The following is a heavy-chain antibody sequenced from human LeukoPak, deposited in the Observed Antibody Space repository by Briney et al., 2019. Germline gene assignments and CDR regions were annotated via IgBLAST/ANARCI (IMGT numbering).Heavy chain of an antibody. CDR1: VYTFTVYY. D-gene: IGHD4-17*01. J-gene: IGHJ4*02. CDR2: INTNSGGT. CDR3: ARVPANTATTNFDH. Sequence: ASVTVSFKAFVYTFTVYYIHWVRQAPGQGLAWMGCINTNSGGTNYAQKFQGRVTMTRDTSISTAYMERSRLRSDDTAVYYCARVPANTATTNFDHWGQGTLVTVSS. V-gene: IGHV1-2*02.